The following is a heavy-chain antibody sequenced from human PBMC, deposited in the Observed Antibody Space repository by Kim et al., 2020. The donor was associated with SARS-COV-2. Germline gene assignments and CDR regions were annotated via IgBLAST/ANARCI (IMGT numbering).Heavy chain of an antibody. V-gene: IGHV3-23*01. CDR3: AKGYGNSVSSFDY. D-gene: IGHD3-16*01. CDR1: GFTFGSYS. CDR2: ISGSADVT. Sequence: GGSLRLSCAASGFTFGSYSMSWVRQAPGKGPEWVSAISGSADVTNYADSVKGRFTISRDNSKNALYLQMTGLRADDTAVYYCAKGYGNSVSSFDYWGQG. J-gene: IGHJ4*02.